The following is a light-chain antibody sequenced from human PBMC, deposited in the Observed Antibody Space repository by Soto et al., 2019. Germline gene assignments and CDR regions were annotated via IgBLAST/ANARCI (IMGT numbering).Light chain of an antibody. Sequence: QSALTQPASVSGSSGQSIAISCTGTSSDVGAFNYVSWYQQHPGKAPKFMIFDVSSRPSGVSDRFSGSKSGNTASLTISGLQTEDEADYYCASYTTSSTYVFGTGTKLTVL. V-gene: IGLV2-14*03. CDR1: SSDVGAFNY. J-gene: IGLJ1*01. CDR2: DVS. CDR3: ASYTTSSTYV.